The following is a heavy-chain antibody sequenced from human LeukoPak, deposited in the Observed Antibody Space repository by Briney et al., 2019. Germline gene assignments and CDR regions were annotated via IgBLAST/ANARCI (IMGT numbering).Heavy chain of an antibody. CDR3: AREEQWLRYYYYYMDV. CDR2: IYYSGST. D-gene: IGHD6-19*01. V-gene: IGHV4-39*07. CDR1: GGSISSSSYY. J-gene: IGHJ6*03. Sequence: SETLSLTCTVSGGSISSSSYYWGWIRQPPGEGLGWIGSIYYSGSTYYNPSLKSRVTISVDTSKNQFSLKLSSVTAADTAVYYCAREEQWLRYYYYYMDVWGKGTTVTVSS.